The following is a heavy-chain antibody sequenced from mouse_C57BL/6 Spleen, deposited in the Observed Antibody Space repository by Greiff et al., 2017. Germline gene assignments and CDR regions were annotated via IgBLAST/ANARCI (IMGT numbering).Heavy chain of an antibody. D-gene: IGHD2-4*01. CDR1: GYTFTDYN. CDR2: INPNNGGT. V-gene: IGHV1-22*01. J-gene: IGHJ3*01. Sequence: VQLKQSGPELVKPGASVKMSCKASGYTFTDYNMHWVKQSHGKSLEWIGYINPNNGGTSYNQKFKGKATLTVNKSSSTAYMELRSLTSEDSAVYYCANPYYDYAWFAYWGEGTLVTVSA. CDR3: ANPYYDYAWFAY.